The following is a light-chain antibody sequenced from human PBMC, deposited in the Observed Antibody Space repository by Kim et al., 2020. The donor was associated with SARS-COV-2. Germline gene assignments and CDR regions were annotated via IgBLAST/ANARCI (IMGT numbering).Light chain of an antibody. V-gene: IGKV2-28*01. CDR3: MQALT. CDR2: LGS. CDR1: QSLLHSNGYNY. Sequence: DIVMTQSPLSLPVTPGEPASISCRSSQSLLHSNGYNYLDWYLQKPGQSPQLLIYLGSNRASGVPDRFSGSGSGTDFTLKISRVEAEDVGVYYCMQALTFGGGTKLEIK. J-gene: IGKJ4*01.